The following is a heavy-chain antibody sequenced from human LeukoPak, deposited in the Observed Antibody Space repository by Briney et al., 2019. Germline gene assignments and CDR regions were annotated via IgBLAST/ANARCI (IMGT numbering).Heavy chain of an antibody. Sequence: ASVKVSCKASGGTFSSYAISGVRQAPGQGLEWMGGIIPIFGTANYAQKFQGRVTITADESTSTAYMELSSLRSEDTAVYYCARGLEYSSGYYFDYWGQGTLVTVSS. J-gene: IGHJ4*02. CDR1: GGTFSSYA. CDR2: IIPIFGTA. CDR3: ARGLEYSSGYYFDY. V-gene: IGHV1-69*13. D-gene: IGHD3-22*01.